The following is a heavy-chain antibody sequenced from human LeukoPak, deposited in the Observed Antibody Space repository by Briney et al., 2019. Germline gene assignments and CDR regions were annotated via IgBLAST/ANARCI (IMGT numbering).Heavy chain of an antibody. Sequence: SETLSLTCAVSGGSISSSNWWSWVRQPPGKGLEWIGEIYHSGSTYYNPSPKSRVTISVDTSKNLFSLKLSSVTAADTAVYYCARLRPSTNHALDSWGQGTLVTVSS. J-gene: IGHJ4*02. CDR3: ARLRPSTNHALDS. V-gene: IGHV4-4*02. CDR2: IYHSGST. D-gene: IGHD1-14*01. CDR1: GGSISSSNW.